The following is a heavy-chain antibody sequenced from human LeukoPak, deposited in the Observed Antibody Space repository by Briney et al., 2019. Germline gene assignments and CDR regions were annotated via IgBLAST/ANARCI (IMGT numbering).Heavy chain of an antibody. D-gene: IGHD3/OR15-3a*01. Sequence: ASVKISCKASGYTFTAYYIHWVQQAPGKGLEWTGRVDPEDGESIYAGRFQGRVTMTADTSTNTAYMELSSLGSDDTAVYYCATAPRIFDLDSDNRFGDYWGQGTLVTVSS. J-gene: IGHJ4*02. CDR2: VDPEDGES. CDR1: GYTFTAYY. CDR3: ATAPRIFDLDSDNRFGDY. V-gene: IGHV1-69-2*01.